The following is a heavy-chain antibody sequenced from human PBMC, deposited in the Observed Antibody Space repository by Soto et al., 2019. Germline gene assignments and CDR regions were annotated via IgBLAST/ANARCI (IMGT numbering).Heavy chain of an antibody. D-gene: IGHD6-13*01. CDR3: ARGSRIAAAFRVGWFDP. Sequence: SETLSLTCAVYGGSFSGYYWSWIRQPPGKGLEWIGEINHSGSTNYNPSLKSRVTISVDTSKNQFSLKLSSVTAADTAVYYCARGSRIAAAFRVGWFDPWGQGTLVTVSS. CDR1: GGSFSGYY. CDR2: INHSGST. J-gene: IGHJ5*02. V-gene: IGHV4-34*01.